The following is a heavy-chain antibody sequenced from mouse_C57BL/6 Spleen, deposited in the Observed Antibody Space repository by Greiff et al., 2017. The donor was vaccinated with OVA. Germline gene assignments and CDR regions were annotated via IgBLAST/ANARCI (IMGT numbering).Heavy chain of an antibody. D-gene: IGHD1-1*01. CDR3: TRKGSPYYYGSSYDY. J-gene: IGHJ2*01. CDR2: IDPETGGT. CDR1: GYTFTDYE. V-gene: IGHV1-15*01. Sequence: VKLMESGAELVRPGASVTLSCKASGYTFTDYEMHWVKQTPVHGLEWIGAIDPETGGTAYNQKFKGKAILTADKSSSTAYMELRSLTSEDSAVYYCTRKGSPYYYGSSYDYWGQGTTLTVSS.